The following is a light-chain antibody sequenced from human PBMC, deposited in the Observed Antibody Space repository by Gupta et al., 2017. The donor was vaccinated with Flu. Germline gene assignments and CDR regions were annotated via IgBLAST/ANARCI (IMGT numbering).Light chain of an antibody. V-gene: IGKV3-11*01. J-gene: IGKJ1*01. Sequence: SSATLSLSPGERATLSCRASQNAGTYVAWYQQRPGQSPRLLIYDASNRATGIPARFSGSGSGTDFTLTISSLEPEDFAVYYCQQRANRWTFGQGTKVELK. CDR3: QQRANRWT. CDR1: QNAGTY. CDR2: DAS.